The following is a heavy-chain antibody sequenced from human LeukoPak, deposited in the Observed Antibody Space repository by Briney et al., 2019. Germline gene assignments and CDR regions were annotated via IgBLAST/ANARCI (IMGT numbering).Heavy chain of an antibody. D-gene: IGHD3-10*01. Sequence: PSETLSLTCTFSGGSISSSSYYWGCIRQPPGKGLEWIGSIYYSGSTYYNPSLKSRVTISVDTSKNQFSLKLSSVTAADTAVYYCARTLWFGEPYTLYYFDYWGQGTLVTVSS. CDR1: GGSISSSSYY. CDR2: IYYSGST. CDR3: ARTLWFGEPYTLYYFDY. V-gene: IGHV4-39*01. J-gene: IGHJ4*02.